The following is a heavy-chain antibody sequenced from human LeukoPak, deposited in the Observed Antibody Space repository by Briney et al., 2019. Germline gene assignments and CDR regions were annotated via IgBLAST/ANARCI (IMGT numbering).Heavy chain of an antibody. Sequence: ASVKVSCKASGGTFSSYAISWVRQAPGQGLEWMGGIIPIFGTANYAQKFQGRVTITTDESTSTAYMELSSLRSEDTAVYYCASIAAATDAFDIWGQGTMVTVSS. CDR2: IIPIFGTA. CDR3: ASIAAATDAFDI. CDR1: GGTFSSYA. D-gene: IGHD6-13*01. J-gene: IGHJ3*02. V-gene: IGHV1-69*05.